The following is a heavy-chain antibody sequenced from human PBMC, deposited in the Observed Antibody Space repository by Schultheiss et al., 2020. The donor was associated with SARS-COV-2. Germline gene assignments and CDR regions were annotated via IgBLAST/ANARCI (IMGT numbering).Heavy chain of an antibody. CDR1: GFTFDDYG. CDR3: ARDPNDRYYFDY. V-gene: IGHV3-33*08. Sequence: GGSLRLSCAASGFTFDDYGMSWVRQAPGKGLEWVAVIWYDGSNKYYADSVKGRFTISRDNAKNSLYLQMNSLRAEDTAVYYCARDPNDRYYFDYWGQGTLVTVSS. CDR2: IWYDGSNK. J-gene: IGHJ4*02. D-gene: IGHD1-1*01.